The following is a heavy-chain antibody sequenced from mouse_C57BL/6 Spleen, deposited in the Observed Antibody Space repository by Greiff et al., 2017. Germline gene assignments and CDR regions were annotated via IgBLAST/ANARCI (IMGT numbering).Heavy chain of an antibody. CDR1: GFSFNTYA. V-gene: IGHV10-1*01. CDR3: VRQPVDYFDY. Sequence: EVQLVESGGGLVQPKGSLTLSCAASGFSFNTYAMNWVRQAPGKGLDWVARIRSKSNNYATYYADSVKDRFTISRDDSESMLYLQRNNLKTEDTAMYYCVRQPVDYFDYWGQGTTLTVSS. J-gene: IGHJ2*01. CDR2: IRSKSNNYAT.